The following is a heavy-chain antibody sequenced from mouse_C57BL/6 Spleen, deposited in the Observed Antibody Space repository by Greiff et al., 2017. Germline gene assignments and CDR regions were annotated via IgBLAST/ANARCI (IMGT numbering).Heavy chain of an antibody. CDR2: IDPSDSET. J-gene: IGHJ2*01. Sequence: QVHVKQPGAELARPGSSVKLSCKASGYTFTSYWMHWVKQRPIQGLEWIGNIDPSDSETHYNQKFKDKATLTVDKSSSTAYMQLSSLTSEASAVYYCARWAYYCDYWGQGTTLTVSS. CDR1: GYTFTSYW. V-gene: IGHV1-52*01. CDR3: ARWAYYCDY.